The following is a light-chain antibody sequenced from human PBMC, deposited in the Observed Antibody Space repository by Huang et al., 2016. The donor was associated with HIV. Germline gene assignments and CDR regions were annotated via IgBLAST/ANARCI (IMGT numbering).Light chain of an antibody. CDR2: SAS. CDR3: QQGET. V-gene: IGKV3-15*01. J-gene: IGKJ2*01. Sequence: SVSPGERATLSCRASQSISTNLAWYQQKPGLAPRLLIYSASTRATGIPARFSGSGSGTEFTLTISSLQSEDFAVYYCQQGETFGQGTKLEIK. CDR1: QSISTN.